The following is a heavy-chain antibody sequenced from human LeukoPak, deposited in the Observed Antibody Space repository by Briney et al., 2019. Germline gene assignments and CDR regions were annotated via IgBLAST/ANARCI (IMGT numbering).Heavy chain of an antibody. V-gene: IGHV1-2*02. CDR3: ARGAGDYVYGVY. CDR2: INPNSGAA. CDR1: GYTFTGFH. D-gene: IGHD4-17*01. Sequence: ASVKVSCKTSGYTFTGFHVHWVRQAPGQGLEWMGSINPNSGAANYAQKFQGRVTMTRDTSITTAYMDLSRLRSDDTAVYYCARGAGDYVYGVYWGQGTLVTVSS. J-gene: IGHJ4*02.